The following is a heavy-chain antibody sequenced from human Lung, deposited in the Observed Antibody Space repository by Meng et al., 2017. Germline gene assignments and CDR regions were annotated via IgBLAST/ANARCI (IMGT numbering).Heavy chain of an antibody. V-gene: IGHV1-2*06. CDR3: AKALGWGSSPDY. CDR1: GYTFTAYY. CDR2: INPNSGGT. D-gene: IGHD2-21*01. Sequence: QVQLVQSGADVKKPGASVKVPCKASGYTFTAYYLHWVRQAPGQGLEWMGRINPNSGGTNFAQKFQGRVIMTRDTSISTAYMELSSLGFDDTAVYYCAKALGWGSSPDYWGQGILVTVSS. J-gene: IGHJ4*02.